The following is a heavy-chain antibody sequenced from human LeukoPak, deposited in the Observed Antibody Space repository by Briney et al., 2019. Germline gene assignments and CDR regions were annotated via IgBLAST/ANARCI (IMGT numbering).Heavy chain of an antibody. CDR3: ASVRRLLYNWFDP. CDR2: IDPSDSYT. Sequence: KPGESLRISCKGSGYSFTSYWISWVRQMPGKGLEWMGRIDPSDSYTNYSPPFQGHVTISADKSISTAYLQWSSLKASDTAMYYCASVRRLLYNWFDPWGQGTLVTVSS. D-gene: IGHD3-3*01. J-gene: IGHJ5*02. CDR1: GYSFTSYW. V-gene: IGHV5-10-1*01.